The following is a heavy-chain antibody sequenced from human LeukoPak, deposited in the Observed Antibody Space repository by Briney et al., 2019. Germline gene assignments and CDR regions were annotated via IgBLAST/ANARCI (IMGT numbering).Heavy chain of an antibody. CDR1: GFTFSSYA. CDR2: ISYDGSNK. D-gene: IGHD1-26*01. J-gene: IGHJ4*02. CDR3: ARDVLSIVGANGFDY. V-gene: IGHV3-30-3*01. Sequence: GGSLRLSCAASGFTFSSYAMPWVRQAPGKGLEWVAVISYDGSNKYYADSVKGRFTISRDNSKNTLYLQMNSLRAEDTAVYYCARDVLSIVGANGFDYWGQGTLVTVSS.